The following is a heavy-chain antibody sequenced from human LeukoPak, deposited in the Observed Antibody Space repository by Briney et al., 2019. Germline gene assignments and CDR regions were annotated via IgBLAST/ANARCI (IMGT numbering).Heavy chain of an antibody. CDR3: ARSSIAARPSDAFDI. CDR2: IYYSGST. D-gene: IGHD6-6*01. J-gene: IGHJ3*02. V-gene: IGHV4-59*01. Sequence: PSETLSLTCTVSGGSISSYYWSWIRQPPEKGLEWIGYIYYSGSTNYNPFLKSRVIISVDTSKNQFSLKLSSVTAADTAVYYCARSSIAARPSDAFDIWGQGTMVTVSS. CDR1: GGSISSYY.